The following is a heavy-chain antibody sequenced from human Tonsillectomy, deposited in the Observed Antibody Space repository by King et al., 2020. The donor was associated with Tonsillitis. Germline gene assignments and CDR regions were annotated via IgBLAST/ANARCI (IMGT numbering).Heavy chain of an antibody. CDR2: IYPGDSNT. D-gene: IGHD4-17*01. CDR3: TTGDYAASS. Sequence: VQLVESGAEVKKPGESLKISCKDSGYSFTNSWIGWVRQMPGKGLEWMGIIYPGDSNTRYSPSFQGQVTISADKSIRTAYLQWTSLKASDTAMYYCTTGDYAASSWGQGTLVTVSS. J-gene: IGHJ4*02. V-gene: IGHV5-51*01. CDR1: GYSFTNSW.